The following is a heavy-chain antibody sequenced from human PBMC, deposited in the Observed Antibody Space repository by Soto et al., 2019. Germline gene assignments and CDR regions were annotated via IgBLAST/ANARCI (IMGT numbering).Heavy chain of an antibody. CDR1: GFTVSSKY. D-gene: IGHD2-15*01. CDR3: ARDDVLCDGGRCYGVPLDV. J-gene: IGHJ6*04. Sequence: EVQLVESGGGLVQPGGSLRLSCAASGFTVSSKYMSWVRQAPGKGLEWVSLIQSGGPTYYADSVKGRFTISRDTSENTVHLQMDSLRAEDTAVYYCARDDVLCDGGRCYGVPLDVWCKGTMVTVSS. V-gene: IGHV3-66*01. CDR2: IQSGGPT.